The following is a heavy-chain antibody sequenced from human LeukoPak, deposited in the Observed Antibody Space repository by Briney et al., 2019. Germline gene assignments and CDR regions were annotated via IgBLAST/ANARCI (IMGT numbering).Heavy chain of an antibody. CDR1: GGSISSSSYY. CDR3: ARLGGATRAFDI. Sequence: SETLSLTCTVSGGSISSSSYYWGWIRQPPGKGLEWIGFNFYSGSTHHNASLKSRVTISVDKSKNQFSLKLSSVTAADTAVYYCARLGGATRAFDIWGQGTMVTVSS. V-gene: IGHV4-39*07. D-gene: IGHD1-26*01. J-gene: IGHJ3*02. CDR2: NFYSGST.